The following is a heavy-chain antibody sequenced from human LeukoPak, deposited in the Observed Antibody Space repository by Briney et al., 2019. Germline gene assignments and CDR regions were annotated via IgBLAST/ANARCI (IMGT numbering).Heavy chain of an antibody. D-gene: IGHD3-16*01. CDR1: GFTFSSYS. CDR3: AKVGSYDAFDI. CDR2: ISSTSSDM. V-gene: IGHV3-21*04. J-gene: IGHJ3*02. Sequence: GGSLRLSCAASGFTFSSYSMNWVRQAPGKGLEWVSFISSTSSDMSYADSVKGRFTISRDNAKNSLFLEMNSLRAEDTAVYYCAKVGSYDAFDIWGQGTMVTVSS.